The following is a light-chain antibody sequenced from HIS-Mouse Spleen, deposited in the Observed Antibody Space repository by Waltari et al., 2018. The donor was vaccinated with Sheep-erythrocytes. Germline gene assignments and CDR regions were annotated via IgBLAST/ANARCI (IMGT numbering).Light chain of an antibody. CDR3: AAWDDSLNGPV. CDR2: SNN. J-gene: IGLJ3*02. CDR1: SSNIGSNT. Sequence: QSVLTQPPSASGTPGQRVTISCSGSSSNIGSNTVNWYQQLPGTAPHLLIYSNNQRPSGVPARFAGSKSGTSASLAISGLQSEDEADYYCAAWDDSLNGPVFGGGTKLTVL. V-gene: IGLV1-44*01.